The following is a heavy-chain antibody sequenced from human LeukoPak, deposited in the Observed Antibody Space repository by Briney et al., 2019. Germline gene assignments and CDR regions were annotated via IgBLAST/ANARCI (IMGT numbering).Heavy chain of an antibody. CDR3: VKDSSSGSYFDY. Sequence: GGSLRLSCAASGFTFSGYAMSWVRQAPGKGLEYVSAISSNGGSTYYADSVRGRFTISRDNSRNTLHLQMSSLRVEDTAVYYCVKDSSSGSYFDYWGQGTLVTVSS. CDR1: GFTFSGYA. V-gene: IGHV3-64D*06. D-gene: IGHD3-10*01. J-gene: IGHJ4*02. CDR2: ISSNGGST.